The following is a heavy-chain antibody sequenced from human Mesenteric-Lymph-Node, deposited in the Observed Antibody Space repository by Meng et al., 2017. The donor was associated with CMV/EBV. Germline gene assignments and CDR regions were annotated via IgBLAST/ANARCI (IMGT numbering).Heavy chain of an antibody. D-gene: IGHD6-13*01. CDR1: GGSINSGPYY. CDR3: AVYAGMSSWYLYFDY. Sequence: SETLSLTCTVSGGSINSGPYYWGWIRQPPGKGLEWIGSIHQSGSTYYNPSLRSRVTISVDTSKNQFSLKLNSVTAADTAVYYCAVYAGMSSWYLYFDYWGQGTRVTVSS. CDR2: IHQSGST. J-gene: IGHJ4*02. V-gene: IGHV4-39*01.